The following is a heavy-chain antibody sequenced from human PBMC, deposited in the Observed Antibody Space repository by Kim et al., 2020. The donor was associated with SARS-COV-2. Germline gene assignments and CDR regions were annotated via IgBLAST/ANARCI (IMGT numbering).Heavy chain of an antibody. CDR3: AREIRGFYPAE. J-gene: IGHJ4*02. V-gene: IGHV3-30*04. D-gene: IGHD3-16*02. CDR1: GFKFNDYA. Sequence: GGSLRLSCATSGFKFNDYAMLWVRQAPGKGLEWVALITYDGSSQYYADSVKGRFTISRDSSENTPYLQMNNLRPDDTALYYCAREIRGFYPAEWGQGTRVTVSS. CDR2: ITYDGSSQ.